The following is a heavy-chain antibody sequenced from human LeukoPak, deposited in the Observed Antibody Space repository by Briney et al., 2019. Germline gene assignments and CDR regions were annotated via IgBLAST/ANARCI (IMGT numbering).Heavy chain of an antibody. D-gene: IGHD2-15*01. J-gene: IGHJ4*02. Sequence: ASVTVSCKASVYSFTDHYIHWVRQAPGQGLEWMGWINPNNGGTKYAQKFQVRVTMTRDTSISTAYMELSRLAPDDTAVYYCARDLGMYCSGGTCYYEGDFDYWGQGTLVTVSS. CDR1: VYSFTDHY. CDR2: INPNNGGT. V-gene: IGHV1-2*02. CDR3: ARDLGMYCSGGTCYYEGDFDY.